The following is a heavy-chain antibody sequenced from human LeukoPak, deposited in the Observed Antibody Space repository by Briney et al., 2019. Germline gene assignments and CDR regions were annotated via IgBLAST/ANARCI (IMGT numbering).Heavy chain of an antibody. Sequence: ASVKVSCKASGYTFTGYYMHWVRQAPGQGLEWMGWINPNGGGTNYAQKFQGRVTMTRDTSISTAYMELSRLRSDDTAVYYCATTNTFDYYDSSGPLGFDPWGQGTLVTVSS. CDR3: ATTNTFDYYDSSGPLGFDP. V-gene: IGHV1-2*02. D-gene: IGHD3-22*01. J-gene: IGHJ5*02. CDR1: GYTFTGYY. CDR2: INPNGGGT.